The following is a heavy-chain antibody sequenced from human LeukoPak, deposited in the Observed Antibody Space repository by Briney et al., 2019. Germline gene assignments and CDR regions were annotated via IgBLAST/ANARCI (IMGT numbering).Heavy chain of an antibody. V-gene: IGHV3-23*01. CDR2: ITGTGGST. D-gene: IGHD6-6*01. CDR1: GFTFSNYA. J-gene: IGHJ6*03. CDR3: AKSSSNYFYIMDD. Sequence: GGSLRLSCAASGFTFSNYAMSWARQAPGKGLEWVSAITGTGGSTDYADSVKGRFTISRDNSKNTLYLEMNSLRAEDTAVYYCAKSSSNYFYIMDDWGKWTTVT.